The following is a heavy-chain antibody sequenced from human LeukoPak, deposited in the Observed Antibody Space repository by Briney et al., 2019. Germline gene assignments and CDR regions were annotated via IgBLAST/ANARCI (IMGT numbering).Heavy chain of an antibody. CDR3: AREVGPVTSHRIDS. Sequence: SETLSLTCTVSGDSISSACWSWSRQPPGKGLEWIGSICHSGISGNTYYNPSLKSRVTISVDTPKNQFSLKLSSVTAADTAVYSCAREVGPVTSHRIDSWGQGSLVTVSS. D-gene: IGHD1-26*01. V-gene: IGHV4-59*04. CDR2: ICHSGISGNT. J-gene: IGHJ4*02. CDR1: GDSISSAC.